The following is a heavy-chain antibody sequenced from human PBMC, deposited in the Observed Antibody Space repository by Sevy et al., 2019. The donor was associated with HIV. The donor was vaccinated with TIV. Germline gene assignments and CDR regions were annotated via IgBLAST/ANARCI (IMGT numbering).Heavy chain of an antibody. Sequence: SDTLSLTCTVSGGSIISSTYYWGWIRQPPGKGLEGIGSVYYSGSTYYNPSLRSRVTISVDMFKDHFSLKLSSVTAADTAVYYCARRGAGPAFDVWGQGTMVTVSS. CDR3: ARRGAGPAFDV. V-gene: IGHV4-39*02. J-gene: IGHJ3*01. CDR2: VYYSGST. CDR1: GGSIISSTYY. D-gene: IGHD3-10*01.